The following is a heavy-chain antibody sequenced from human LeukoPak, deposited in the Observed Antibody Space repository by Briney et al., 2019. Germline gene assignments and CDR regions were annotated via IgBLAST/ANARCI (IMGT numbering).Heavy chain of an antibody. V-gene: IGHV1-2*06. Sequence: ASVKVSCKASGYTFTGYYMHWVRQAPGQGLEWMGRINPNSGGTNYAQKFQGRVTITRDTSISTAYMELSRLRSEDTAVYYCARAVPYYDSSGYYRDYWGQGTLVTVSS. D-gene: IGHD3-22*01. CDR2: INPNSGGT. CDR1: GYTFTGYY. J-gene: IGHJ4*02. CDR3: ARAVPYYDSSGYYRDY.